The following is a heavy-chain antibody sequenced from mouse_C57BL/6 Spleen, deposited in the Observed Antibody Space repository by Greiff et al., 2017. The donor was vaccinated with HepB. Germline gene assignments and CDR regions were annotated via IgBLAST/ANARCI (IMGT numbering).Heavy chain of an antibody. CDR2: ISYSGST. CDR1: GYSITSGYD. D-gene: IGHD2-4*01. V-gene: IGHV3-1*01. CDR3: ARGDDYAWFAY. Sequence: EVKLVESGPGMVKPSQSLSLTCTVTGYSITSGYDWHWIRHFPGNKLEWMGYISYSGSTNYNPSLKSRISITHDTSKNHFFLKLNSVTTEDTATYYCARGDDYAWFAYWGQGTLVTVSA. J-gene: IGHJ3*01.